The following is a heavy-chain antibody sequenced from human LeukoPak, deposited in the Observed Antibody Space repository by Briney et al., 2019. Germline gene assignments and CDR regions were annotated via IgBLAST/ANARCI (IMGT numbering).Heavy chain of an antibody. CDR2: IIPIFGTA. D-gene: IGHD2-15*01. CDR3: ASPEGRYCSGGSCYYYYGMDV. V-gene: IGHV1-69*13. J-gene: IGHJ6*04. Sequence: ASVKVSCKASGGTFSSYAISWVRQAPGQGLEWMGGIIPIFGTANYAQKFQGRVTITADESTSTAYMELSSLRSEDTAVYHCASPEGRYCSGGSCYYYYGMDVWGKGTTVTVSS. CDR1: GGTFSSYA.